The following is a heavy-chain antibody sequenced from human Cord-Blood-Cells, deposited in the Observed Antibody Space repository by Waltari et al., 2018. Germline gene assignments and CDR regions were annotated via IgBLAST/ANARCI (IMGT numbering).Heavy chain of an antibody. CDR3: ASFLRFYCSGSYDAFDI. CDR1: GGSISSSSYY. CDR2: IYYSGST. J-gene: IGHJ3*02. D-gene: IGHD3-10*01. V-gene: IGHV4-39*01. Sequence: QLQLQESGPGLVKPSETLSLTCTVSGGSISSSSYYWGWIRQPPGKGLEWIGSIYYSGSTYYNPSLKSRVTISVDTSKNQFSLKLSSVTAADTAVYYCASFLRFYCSGSYDAFDIWGQGTMVTVSS.